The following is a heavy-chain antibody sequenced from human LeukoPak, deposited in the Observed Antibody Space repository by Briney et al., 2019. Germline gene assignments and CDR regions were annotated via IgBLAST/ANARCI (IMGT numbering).Heavy chain of an antibody. CDR3: ARHYYDSSGYYYLDY. Sequence: SETLSLTCAVYGGSFSGYYWSWIRQPPGKGLEWIGYIYYSGSTNYNPSLKSRVTISVDTSKNQFSLKLSSVTAADTAVYYCARHYYDSSGYYYLDYWGQGTLVIVSS. J-gene: IGHJ4*02. CDR2: IYYSGST. V-gene: IGHV4-59*01. CDR1: GGSFSGYY. D-gene: IGHD3-22*01.